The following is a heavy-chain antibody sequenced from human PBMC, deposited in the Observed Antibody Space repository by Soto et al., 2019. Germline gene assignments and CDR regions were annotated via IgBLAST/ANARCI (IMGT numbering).Heavy chain of an antibody. D-gene: IGHD3-22*01. CDR1: GFTFSGYG. Sequence: GGSLRLSCAASGFTFSGYGMHWVRQAPGKGLEWVAVISYDGSNKYYADSVKGRFTISRDNSKNTLYLQMNSLRAEDTAVYYCAKAGGDYYYDSSGYMDVWGQGTTVTVSS. J-gene: IGHJ6*02. CDR3: AKAGGDYYYDSSGYMDV. V-gene: IGHV3-30*18. CDR2: ISYDGSNK.